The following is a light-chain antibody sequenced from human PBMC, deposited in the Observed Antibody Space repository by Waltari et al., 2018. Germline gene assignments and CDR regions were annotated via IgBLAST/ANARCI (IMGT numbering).Light chain of an antibody. CDR2: TNN. CDR3: ATWDDSLSGVV. V-gene: IGLV1-47*01. Sequence: QSVLTQPPSASGTPGQGVTIPCSGSRSTIGTNSVYWYQHPPGTAPKLLISTNNQRPSGVPDRFSGSKSGTSASLAISGLRSEDEADYYCATWDDSLSGVVFGGGTKLTVL. J-gene: IGLJ2*01. CDR1: RSTIGTNS.